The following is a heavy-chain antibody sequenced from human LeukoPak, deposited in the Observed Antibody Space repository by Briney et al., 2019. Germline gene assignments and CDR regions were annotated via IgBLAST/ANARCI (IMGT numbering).Heavy chain of an antibody. V-gene: IGHV1-8*01. CDR2: MNPNSGNT. CDR3: ARSVRGSGWYSWFDP. CDR1: GYTFTSYD. Sequence: ASVTVSCKASGYTFTSYDIDWVRQATGQGLEWMGWMNPNSGNTGYAQKFQGRVTMTRNTSISTAYMELSSLRSEDTAVYYCARSVRGSGWYSWFDPWGQGTLVTVSS. J-gene: IGHJ5*02. D-gene: IGHD6-19*01.